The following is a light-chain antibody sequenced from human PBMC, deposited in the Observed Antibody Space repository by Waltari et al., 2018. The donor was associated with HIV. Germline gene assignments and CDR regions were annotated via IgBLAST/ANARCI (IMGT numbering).Light chain of an antibody. CDR2: GAS. Sequence: IVMTQSPATLPVSPGETATLSCRASQRISSNLAWYQQKPGQAPRLLLYGASTRAPGVPARFSGSGSGTEFTLTISSLQSEDFAVYYCQQYNTWPPAFGQGTKVEIK. J-gene: IGKJ1*01. V-gene: IGKV3-15*01. CDR3: QQYNTWPPA. CDR1: QRISSN.